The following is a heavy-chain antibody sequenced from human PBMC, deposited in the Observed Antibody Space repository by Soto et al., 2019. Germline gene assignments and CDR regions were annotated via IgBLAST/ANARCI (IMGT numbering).Heavy chain of an antibody. D-gene: IGHD2-8*02. CDR2: VYYTGST. J-gene: IGHJ4*02. Sequence: QVQLQESGPGLVKPSETLSLTCSVSGGSISGSYWSWIRQSPGKGLEWLGYVYYTGSTNYSPSLRSRVSISVDTSKNEFSLRLSSVTAADTAGYFCARSGAGPGAHIDYWGQGTQVTVSS. CDR1: GGSISGSY. CDR3: ARSGAGPGAHIDY. V-gene: IGHV4-59*01.